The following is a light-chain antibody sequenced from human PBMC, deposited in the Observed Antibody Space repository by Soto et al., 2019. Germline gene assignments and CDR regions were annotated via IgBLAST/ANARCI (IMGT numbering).Light chain of an antibody. V-gene: IGKV4-1*01. CDR3: QQGYSNPWT. Sequence: DIVMTQSPESLAVSLGEKATINCKSSQPVLYSSNNKNYLAWYQQKPGKAPKLLIYAASNLQSGVPSRFSGSGSGTNFTLSLNSLQPEDFATYYCQQGYSNPWTFGQGTKVDIK. CDR1: QPVLYSSNNKNY. CDR2: AAS. J-gene: IGKJ1*01.